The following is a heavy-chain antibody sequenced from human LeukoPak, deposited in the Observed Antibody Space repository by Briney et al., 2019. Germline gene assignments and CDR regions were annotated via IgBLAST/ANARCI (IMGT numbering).Heavy chain of an antibody. Sequence: SETLSLTCSVSGNSISSYYWSWIRQPPGKGLEWIGYIYYNVSTNYNPSLKSRATISVDKSKNHFSLKLSSVTAADTAVYYWARLRAPFLDYWGQGMLVTVSS. CDR2: IYYNVST. CDR1: GNSISSYY. J-gene: IGHJ4*02. V-gene: IGHV4-59*08. CDR3: ARLRAPFLDY. D-gene: IGHD3-3*01.